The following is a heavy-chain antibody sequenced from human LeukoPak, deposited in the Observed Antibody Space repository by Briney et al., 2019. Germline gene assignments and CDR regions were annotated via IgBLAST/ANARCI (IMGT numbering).Heavy chain of an antibody. D-gene: IGHD6-13*01. J-gene: IGHJ3*02. CDR2: IYYSGST. Sequence: SETLSLTCTVSGASISFYYCSWIRQPPGKGLEWIGYIYYSGSTNYNPSLKSRVTMSIDTSKNHFSLNLNSVTAADTAIYYCALQSSGWSDDSFDIWGQGTMVTVSS. CDR3: ALQSSGWSDDSFDI. CDR1: GASISFYY. V-gene: IGHV4-59*01.